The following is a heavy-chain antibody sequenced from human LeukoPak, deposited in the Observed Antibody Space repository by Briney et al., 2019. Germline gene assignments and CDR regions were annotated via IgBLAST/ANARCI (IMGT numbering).Heavy chain of an antibody. D-gene: IGHD6-19*01. Sequence: SETLSLTCAVYGGSFSGYYWSWIRQPPGKGLEWIGEINHSGSTNYNPSLKSRVTISVDTSKNQFSLKLSSVTAADTAVYYCARGEVGSSGWYGGPQDYWGQGTLVTVSS. J-gene: IGHJ4*02. CDR3: ARGEVGSSGWYGGPQDY. CDR2: INHSGST. CDR1: GGSFSGYY. V-gene: IGHV4-34*01.